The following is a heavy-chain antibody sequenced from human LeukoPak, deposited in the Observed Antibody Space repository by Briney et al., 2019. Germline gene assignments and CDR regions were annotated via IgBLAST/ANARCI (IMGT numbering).Heavy chain of an antibody. CDR1: GGSISSGGYS. D-gene: IGHD5-24*01. Sequence: PSETLSLTCAVSGGSISSGGYSWSWIRQPPGKGLEWIGYIYHSGSTYYNPPLKSRVTISVDRSKNQFSLKLSSVTAADTAVYYCARVRNGDGYNTFDYWGQGTLVTVSS. CDR3: ARVRNGDGYNTFDY. J-gene: IGHJ4*02. V-gene: IGHV4-30-2*01. CDR2: IYHSGST.